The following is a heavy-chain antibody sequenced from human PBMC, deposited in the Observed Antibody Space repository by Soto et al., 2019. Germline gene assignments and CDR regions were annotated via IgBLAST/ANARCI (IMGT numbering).Heavy chain of an antibody. CDR1: GFTFGDYE. CDR3: LRSSGWYEADAFDM. V-gene: IGHV3-11*01. CDR2: LSRSGNTI. J-gene: IGHJ3*02. Sequence: QVQLVESGGGLVQPGGSLRLSCAASGFTFGDYEMSWIRQAAGKGQEWVSFLSRSGNTIYYADSVKGRFSISRDNAENSLDLQMESLTAEDTATYFFLRSSGWYEADAFDMWAVGTMVTVSA. D-gene: IGHD6-19*01.